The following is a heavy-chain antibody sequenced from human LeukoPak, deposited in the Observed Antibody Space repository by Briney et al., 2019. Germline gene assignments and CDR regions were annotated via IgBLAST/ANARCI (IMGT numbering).Heavy chain of an antibody. CDR1: GYTFTSYA. J-gene: IGHJ4*02. D-gene: IGHD6-19*01. Sequence: ASVKVSCKASGYTFTSYAMYWVRQAPGQRLEWMGWINAGNGNTKYSQKFQGRVTITRDTSASTAYMELSSLRSEDTAVYYCAREARSDGSGWYYFDYWGQGTLVTVSS. CDR2: INAGNGNT. CDR3: AREARSDGSGWYYFDY. V-gene: IGHV1-3*01.